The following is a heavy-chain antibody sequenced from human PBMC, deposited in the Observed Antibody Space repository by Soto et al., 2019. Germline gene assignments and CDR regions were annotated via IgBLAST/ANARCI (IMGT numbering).Heavy chain of an antibody. V-gene: IGHV3-7*01. CDR2: IKQDGSEK. CDR3: ARDGRNPDGDIDY. Sequence: GGSLLLSCASSVFTFSIYWMSWVRQAPGKGLEWVANIKQDGSEKYYVDSVKGRFTISRDNAKNSLYLQMNSLRAEDTAVYYCARDGRNPDGDIDYWGQGTLVTVSS. J-gene: IGHJ4*02. CDR1: VFTFSIYW.